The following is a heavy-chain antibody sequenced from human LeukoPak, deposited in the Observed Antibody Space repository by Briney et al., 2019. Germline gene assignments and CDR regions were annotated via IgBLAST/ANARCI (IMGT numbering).Heavy chain of an antibody. CDR2: ISYDGSNK. J-gene: IGHJ4*02. V-gene: IGHV3-30-3*01. Sequence: PGGSLRLSCAASGFTFSSYAMHWVRQAPGKGLEWVAVISYDGSNKYYADSVKGRFTISRDNSKNTLYLQMNSLRAEDTAVYYCARDFGYEYHGFDYWGQGTLVTVSS. D-gene: IGHD5-12*01. CDR1: GFTFSSYA. CDR3: ARDFGYEYHGFDY.